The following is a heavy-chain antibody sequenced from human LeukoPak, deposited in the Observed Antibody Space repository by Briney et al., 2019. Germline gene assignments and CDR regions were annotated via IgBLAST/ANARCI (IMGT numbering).Heavy chain of an antibody. V-gene: IGHV3-23*01. Sequence: GGSLRLSCAASGFTFSSYAMSWVRQAPGKGLEWVSAISGSGGSTYYADSVKGRFTISRDNSKNTLYLQMNSLRAEATAVYYCAKNPFRAAAGGAFDVWGQGTMVTVSS. CDR3: AKNPFRAAAGGAFDV. CDR1: GFTFSSYA. CDR2: ISGSGGST. D-gene: IGHD6-13*01. J-gene: IGHJ3*01.